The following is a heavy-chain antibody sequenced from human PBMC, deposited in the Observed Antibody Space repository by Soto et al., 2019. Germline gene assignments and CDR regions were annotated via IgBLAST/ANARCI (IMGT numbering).Heavy chain of an antibody. D-gene: IGHD3-10*01. V-gene: IGHV3-23*01. Sequence: GGSLRLSCAASGFTSSNYAMSWVRQSPGKGLEWLSSIRGSGETTYYADSVNGRVTISRDNDKNTLYLQINSLTAGDTAVYYCARRAAYNSGNYLSFGFDSWGQGILVTLSS. CDR3: ARRAAYNSGNYLSFGFDS. CDR1: GFTSSNYA. CDR2: IRGSGETT. J-gene: IGHJ5*01.